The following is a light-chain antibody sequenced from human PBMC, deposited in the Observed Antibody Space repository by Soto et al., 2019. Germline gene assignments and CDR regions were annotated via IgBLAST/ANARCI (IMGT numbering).Light chain of an antibody. J-gene: IGKJ1*01. CDR1: QSISSF. V-gene: IGKV1-39*01. Sequence: DIQMTQSPSSLSASVGDRVTITCRASQSISSFLNWYQQKPGKAPKLLIFAASSLHSGVPSRFSGSGSGTDFTLTINSLQPEDFATYYCQQSHSSPTAFGQGTKVDIK. CDR2: AAS. CDR3: QQSHSSPTA.